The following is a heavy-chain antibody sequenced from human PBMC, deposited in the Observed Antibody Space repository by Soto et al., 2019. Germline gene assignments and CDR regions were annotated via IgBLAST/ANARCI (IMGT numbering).Heavy chain of an antibody. V-gene: IGHV3-13*01. Sequence: PGWSLRLSCAASGFTFSSYDMHLVRQATGKGLEWVSTIGTAGDTYYPGSVKGRFTISRENAKNSLYLQMNSLRAGETAVYYCARNRPDYAGNYYYGMDVLGKVNTVPVSS. J-gene: IGHJ6*04. D-gene: IGHD4-17*01. CDR3: ARNRPDYAGNYYYGMDV. CDR2: IGTAGDT. CDR1: GFTFSSYD.